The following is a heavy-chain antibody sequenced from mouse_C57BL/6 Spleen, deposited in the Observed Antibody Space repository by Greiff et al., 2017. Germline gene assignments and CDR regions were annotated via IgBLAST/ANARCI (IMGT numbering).Heavy chain of an antibody. V-gene: IGHV1-82*01. D-gene: IGHD1-1*01. CDR1: GYAFSSSW. J-gene: IGHJ3*01. CDR2: IYPGDGDT. Sequence: VQLQQSGPELVKPGASVKISCKASGYAFSSSWMNWVKQRPGKGLEWIGRIYPGDGDTNYNGKFKGKATLTADKSSSTAYMQLSSLTSEDSAVYFCANHYYGSSYGFAYWGQGTLVTVSA. CDR3: ANHYYGSSYGFAY.